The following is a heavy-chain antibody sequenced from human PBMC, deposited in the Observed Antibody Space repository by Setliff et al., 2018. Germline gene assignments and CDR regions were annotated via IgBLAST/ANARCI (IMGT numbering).Heavy chain of an antibody. Sequence: SETLSLTCAVYGGSFSGYYWSWIRQPPGKGLEWIGEINHSGSTNYNPFLKSRVTISVDTSKNQFSLKVSSVTAADTAVYYCAGARKLDYYYYMDAWGKGTTVTVSS. V-gene: IGHV4-34*01. CDR1: GGSFSGYY. CDR2: INHSGST. J-gene: IGHJ6*03. CDR3: AGARKLDYYYYMDA.